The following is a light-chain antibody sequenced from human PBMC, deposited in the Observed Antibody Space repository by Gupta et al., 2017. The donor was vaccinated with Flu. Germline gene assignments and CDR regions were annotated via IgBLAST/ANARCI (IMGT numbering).Light chain of an antibody. CDR2: EVI. CDR3: SSYTSSNSLE. V-gene: IGLV2-14*01. J-gene: IGLJ3*02. CDR1: SSDVGGYNY. Sequence: QSALTPPASVSGSPGQSITISCTGTSSDVGGYNYVSWYQHHPGKAPKLMIYEVINRPSGVSHRFSGSKSGNTASLTISGLQAEDEADYYCSSYTSSNSLEFGGGTKLTVL.